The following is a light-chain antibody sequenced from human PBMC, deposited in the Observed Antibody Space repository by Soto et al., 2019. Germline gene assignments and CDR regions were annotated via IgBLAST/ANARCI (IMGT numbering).Light chain of an antibody. Sequence: QSALTQPASVSESAGQSITISCTGTNSDIGSYNYVSWYQQRPAKVPKIMIYDVYNPPSGVSNRLAGCKSYNTASLTISVLQADDEADYYCSSYTTSSTYVFGTGTKVTVL. CDR1: NSDIGSYNY. CDR2: DVY. CDR3: SSYTTSSTYV. J-gene: IGLJ1*01. V-gene: IGLV2-14*01.